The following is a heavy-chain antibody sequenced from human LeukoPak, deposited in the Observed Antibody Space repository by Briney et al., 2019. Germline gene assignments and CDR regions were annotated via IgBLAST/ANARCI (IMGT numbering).Heavy chain of an antibody. CDR2: IYSGGST. J-gene: IGHJ4*02. V-gene: IGHV3-53*01. CDR1: GFTVSSNY. CDR3: ASHSSSWYGFDY. D-gene: IGHD6-13*01. Sequence: GGSLRLSCAASGFTVSSNYMSWVRQAPGKGLEWVSVIYSGGSTYYADSVKGRFTISRDNSKNTLYLQMNSLRAEDTAVHYCASHSSSWYGFDYWGQGILVTVSS.